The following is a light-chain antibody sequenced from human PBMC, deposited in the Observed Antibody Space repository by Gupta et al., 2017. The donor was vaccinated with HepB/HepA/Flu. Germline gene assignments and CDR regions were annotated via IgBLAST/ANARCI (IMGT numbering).Light chain of an antibody. Sequence: DIQMTQSPSSLSASVGDRVTITCRASQNIDNFLNWYQQKPGKAPNLLIHAASSLHSGVPSRFSGSGSGTDFTLTISSRQPEDSATFYCQQTYTSPRTFGQGTKVEIQ. V-gene: IGKV1-39*01. CDR1: QNIDNF. CDR2: AAS. J-gene: IGKJ1*01. CDR3: QQTYTSPRT.